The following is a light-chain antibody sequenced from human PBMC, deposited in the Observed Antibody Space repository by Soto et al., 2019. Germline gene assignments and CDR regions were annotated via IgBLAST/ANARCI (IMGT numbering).Light chain of an antibody. CDR3: SSYTCSSTPYV. CDR1: SSDVGGYNY. J-gene: IGLJ1*01. CDR2: EVS. V-gene: IGLV2-14*01. Sequence: QSALTQPASVSGSPGQSITITCTGTSSDVGGYNYVSWYQQHPGKAPKLMIYEVSNRPSGVSNRFSCSKSGNTASLTISGLQAEDEADYYCSSYTCSSTPYVFGTGTKLTVL.